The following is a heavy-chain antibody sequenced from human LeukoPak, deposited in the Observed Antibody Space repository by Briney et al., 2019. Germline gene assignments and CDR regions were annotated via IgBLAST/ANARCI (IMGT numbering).Heavy chain of an antibody. Sequence: ASVKVSCKASGYTFTSYDINWVRQATGQGLERMGWMNPNSGNTGYAQKFQGRVTITRNTSISTAYMELSSLRSEDTAVYYCARVGRSSFNSPFDYWGQGTLVTVSS. CDR3: ARVGRSSFNSPFDY. CDR2: MNPNSGNT. V-gene: IGHV1-8*03. CDR1: GYTFTSYD. J-gene: IGHJ4*02. D-gene: IGHD6-13*01.